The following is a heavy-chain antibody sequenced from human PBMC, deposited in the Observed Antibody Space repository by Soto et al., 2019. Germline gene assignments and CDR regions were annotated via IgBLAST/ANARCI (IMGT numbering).Heavy chain of an antibody. D-gene: IGHD3-10*01. Sequence: PPETLSLTCNVSGGSIYTYYWNWIRQPPGKGLEWIGYISDGVRTNYNPSLKTRVTMPVDTSKNQSSLKLSSVTAADTAVYYCARHGSWFGELSVSYYYYYGMDVWGQGTTVTVSS. CDR1: GGSIYTYY. J-gene: IGHJ6*02. CDR2: ISDGVRT. V-gene: IGHV4-59*08. CDR3: ARHGSWFGELSVSYYYYYGMDV.